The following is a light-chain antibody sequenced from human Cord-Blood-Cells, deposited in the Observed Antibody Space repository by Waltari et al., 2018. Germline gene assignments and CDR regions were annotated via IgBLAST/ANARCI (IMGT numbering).Light chain of an antibody. CDR1: QSVSSN. Sequence: EIVMTQSPATLSVSPGERATLSCRASQSVSSNLAWNQQKPGQAPRLLIYGASTRATGIPARFSGSGSGTEFTLTISSLQSEDFAVYYCQQYNNWRTFGGGTKVEIK. J-gene: IGKJ4*01. CDR3: QQYNNWRT. CDR2: GAS. V-gene: IGKV3-15*01.